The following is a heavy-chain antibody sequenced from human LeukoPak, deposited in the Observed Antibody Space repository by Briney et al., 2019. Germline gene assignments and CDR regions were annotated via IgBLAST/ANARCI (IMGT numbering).Heavy chain of an antibody. Sequence: SETLSLTCAVYGGSFSGYYWSWIRQPPGKGLEWIGEINHSGSTNYNPSLKSRVTISVDTSKNQFSLKLSSVTAADTAVYCCARGAAHSSGHDYWGQGTLVTVSS. J-gene: IGHJ4*02. CDR1: GGSFSGYY. CDR2: INHSGST. CDR3: ARGAAHSSGHDY. D-gene: IGHD6-19*01. V-gene: IGHV4-34*01.